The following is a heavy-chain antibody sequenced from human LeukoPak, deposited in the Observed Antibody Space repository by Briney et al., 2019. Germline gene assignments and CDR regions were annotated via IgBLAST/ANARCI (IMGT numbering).Heavy chain of an antibody. D-gene: IGHD3-3*01. CDR1: GGSFSSSNYY. Sequence: SETLSLTCTVSGGSFSSSNYYWGWIRQPPGKGLEWIGSIFYSGSTYYNPSPKSRVTISVDTSKNQFSLKLSSVTAADTAVYYCARQMEGLRFLEWLMGDAFDIWGQGTMVTVSS. V-gene: IGHV4-39*01. CDR2: IFYSGST. CDR3: ARQMEGLRFLEWLMGDAFDI. J-gene: IGHJ3*02.